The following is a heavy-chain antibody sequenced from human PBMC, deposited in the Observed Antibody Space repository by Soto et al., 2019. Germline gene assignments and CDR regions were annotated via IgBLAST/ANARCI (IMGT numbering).Heavy chain of an antibody. CDR1: GFTFNSYW. CDR3: ARGGFRQWLLDY. Sequence: EVQLVESGGGLVQPGGSLRLSCAASGFTFNSYWIHWVRQAPGKGLVWVSRINFDGTTTNYADSVKGRFTISRDNATNTLYLQMNSLRDEDTAVYYCARGGFRQWLLDYWGQGSLVTVSS. V-gene: IGHV3-74*01. CDR2: INFDGTTT. J-gene: IGHJ4*02. D-gene: IGHD5-12*01.